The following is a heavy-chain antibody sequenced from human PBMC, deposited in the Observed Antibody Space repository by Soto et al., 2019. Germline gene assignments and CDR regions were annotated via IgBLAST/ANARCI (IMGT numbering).Heavy chain of an antibody. CDR3: AKSQGFSTSWGVGY. D-gene: IGHD2-2*01. CDR1: GFTFNSYA. J-gene: IGHJ4*02. Sequence: GGSLRLSCAASGFTFNSYAMNWVRQAPGKGLEWVSSISNSGGSTYYADSVKGRFTISRDNSKNTLYLQLDSLRAEDTAVYYCAKSQGFSTSWGVGYWGQGTLVTVSS. CDR2: ISNSGGST. V-gene: IGHV3-23*01.